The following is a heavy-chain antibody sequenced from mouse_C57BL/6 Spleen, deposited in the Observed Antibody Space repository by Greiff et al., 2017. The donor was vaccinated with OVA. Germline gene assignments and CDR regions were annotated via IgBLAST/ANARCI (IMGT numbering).Heavy chain of an antibody. J-gene: IGHJ2*01. CDR3: AGVENYARGYFAY. CDR1: GYTFTSYW. D-gene: IGHD3-1*01. Sequence: QVQLQQSGAELAKPGASVKLSCKASGYTFTSYWMHWVKQRPGQGLEWIGYINPSSGYTKYNQKFKDKATLTADKSSSTAYMQLSSLTYEDSAVYYCAGVENYARGYFAYWGQGTTLTVSS. V-gene: IGHV1-7*01. CDR2: INPSSGYT.